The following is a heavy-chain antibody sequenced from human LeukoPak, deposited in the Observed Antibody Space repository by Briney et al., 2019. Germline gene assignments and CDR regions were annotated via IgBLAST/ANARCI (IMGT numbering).Heavy chain of an antibody. J-gene: IGHJ4*02. Sequence: VASVKVSCKSSGYTFTRYNIHWLRQAPGQGLEWMGIINPSGGSTMYAQKFLGRFTMTRDTSTSTVYMELSSLRSADTAMYYCAKDPDYYGLASPGYWGQGTLVTVSS. CDR2: INPSGGST. CDR1: GYTFTRYN. D-gene: IGHD3-10*01. CDR3: AKDPDYYGLASPGY. V-gene: IGHV1-46*01.